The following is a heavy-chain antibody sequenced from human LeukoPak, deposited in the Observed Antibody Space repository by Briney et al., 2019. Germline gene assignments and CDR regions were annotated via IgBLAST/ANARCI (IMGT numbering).Heavy chain of an antibody. D-gene: IGHD2-2*01. CDR1: GYTFSNFG. CDR3: ARDGTSTDDY. J-gene: IGHJ4*02. V-gene: IGHV1-18*01. Sequence: ASVRVSCKASGYTFSNFGINWVRQAPGQGLEWMGWISGNNDNPNYGQKFQGRFTVTTDSSTSTAYMELRNLRFDDTAVYYCARDGTSTDDYWGQGTLVTVSS. CDR2: ISGNNDNP.